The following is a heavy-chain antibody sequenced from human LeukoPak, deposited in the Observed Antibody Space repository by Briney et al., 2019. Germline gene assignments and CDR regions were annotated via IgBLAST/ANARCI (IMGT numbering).Heavy chain of an antibody. D-gene: IGHD4-17*01. CDR2: IYYSGSA. V-gene: IGHV4-28*01. J-gene: IGHJ3*02. CDR3: ARRTTTGPTKAAFDI. CDR1: GYSFSTSNY. Sequence: PSETLSLTCAVSGYSFSTSNYWAWIRQPPGKGLEWIGHIYYSGSAYYNPSLKSRVTMSVDTSKNQFSLNLSSVTAVDTAVYYCARRTTTGPTKAAFDIWGQGTMVTVSS.